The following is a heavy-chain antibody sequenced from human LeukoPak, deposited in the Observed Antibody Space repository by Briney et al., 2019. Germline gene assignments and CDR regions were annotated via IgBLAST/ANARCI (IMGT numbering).Heavy chain of an antibody. V-gene: IGHV4-34*01. CDR2: INHSGST. J-gene: IGHJ4*02. D-gene: IGHD4-23*01. Sequence: SETLSLTCAVYGGPFSDYYWSWIRQPPGKGLEWIGEINHSGSTNYNPSLESRVTISVDTSKNQLSLKLTSVTAADTAMYYCARGLGGGNSIYFDYWGQGTLVTVSS. CDR3: ARGLGGGNSIYFDY. CDR1: GGPFSDYY.